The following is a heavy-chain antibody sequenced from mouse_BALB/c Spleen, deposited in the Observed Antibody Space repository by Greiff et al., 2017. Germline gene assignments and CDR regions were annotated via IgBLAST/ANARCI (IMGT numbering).Heavy chain of an antibody. CDR1: GFTFSSFG. V-gene: IGHV5-17*02. J-gene: IGHJ3*01. CDR3: ARSSYYDYDGFAY. D-gene: IGHD2-4*01. Sequence: EVHLVESGGGLVQPGGSRKLSCAASGFTFSSFGMHWVRQAPEKGLEWVAYISSGSSTIYYADTVKGRFTISRDKPRNTLFLQMTSLRSEDTAMDYCARSSYYDYDGFAYWGQGTLVTVSA. CDR2: ISSGSSTI.